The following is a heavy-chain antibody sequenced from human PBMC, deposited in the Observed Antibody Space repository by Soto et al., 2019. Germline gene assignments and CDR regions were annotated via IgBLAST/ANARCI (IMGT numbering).Heavy chain of an antibody. D-gene: IGHD7-27*01. Sequence: QIHLVQSGAEVKKPGASVKVSCKASGYTFTSFGISWVRQAPGQGLEWMGWISGYSANTHYAHKVQDRVSMTTDTSTNTAYMELRSLRSDDTAVYYCARGTGDLAYWGQGTLVTVSS. CDR1: GYTFTSFG. CDR3: ARGTGDLAY. V-gene: IGHV1-18*04. CDR2: ISGYSANT. J-gene: IGHJ4*02.